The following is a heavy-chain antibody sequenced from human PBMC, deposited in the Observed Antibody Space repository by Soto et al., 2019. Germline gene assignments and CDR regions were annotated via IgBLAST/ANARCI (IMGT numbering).Heavy chain of an antibody. J-gene: IGHJ3*01. Sequence: EVQLVESGGGLIQPGGSLRLSCAASGFTFSSSEMYWVRQAPGKGLEWVSYITPSGQPIFYADSVKGRFTIYRDNAKNSLYLQMSSLRAENSAVYYCARRASRWGQGTMVTVSS. D-gene: IGHD1-26*01. V-gene: IGHV3-48*03. CDR1: GFTFSSSE. CDR2: ITPSGQPI. CDR3: ARRASR.